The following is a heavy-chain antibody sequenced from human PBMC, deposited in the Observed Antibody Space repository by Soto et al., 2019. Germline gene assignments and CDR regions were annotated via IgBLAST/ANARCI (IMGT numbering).Heavy chain of an antibody. CDR3: GRGGDPERDF. D-gene: IGHD3-10*01. CDR2: IDPSGGSR. CDR1: GYTFTRYY. Sequence: QVQLVQSGAEVKKPGASVKVSCKASGYTFTRYYKHWVRQAPGQGLEWMGLIDPSGGSRTYAQKFEGRVPMTTDTSTSTVYMELSSLRFDDTAVYDCGRGGDPERDFWGQGALVMVSS. V-gene: IGHV1-46*03. J-gene: IGHJ4*02.